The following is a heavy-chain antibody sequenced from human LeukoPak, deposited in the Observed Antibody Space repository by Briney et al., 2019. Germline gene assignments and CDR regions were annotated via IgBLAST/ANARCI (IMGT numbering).Heavy chain of an antibody. Sequence: PGGSLSLSWAVSRLTFSSYWMHWVSQPPGKGMVWVSRINSDGSSTSYADSVKGRFTISRDNAKHTLYQQMNSLRAEDTAVYYCARGGSGIPANLDYWGQGTQVTVSS. J-gene: IGHJ4*02. CDR3: ARGGSGIPANLDY. CDR1: RLTFSSYW. CDR2: INSDGSST. D-gene: IGHD3-10*01. V-gene: IGHV3-74*01.